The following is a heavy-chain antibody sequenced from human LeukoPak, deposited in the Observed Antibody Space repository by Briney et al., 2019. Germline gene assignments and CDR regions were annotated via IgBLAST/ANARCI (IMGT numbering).Heavy chain of an antibody. Sequence: SQTLSLTCTVSGGSIRSDDYYWNWIRQPPGKGLEWIGFIYYNGSTNYNPSLKSRLAISVDTPKIQFSLKLSSVTAADTAVYYCARGALTRIYYLDFWGQGTLVTVSS. CDR3: ARGALTRIYYLDF. J-gene: IGHJ4*02. D-gene: IGHD3-10*01. V-gene: IGHV4-30-4*01. CDR2: IYYNGST. CDR1: GGSIRSDDYY.